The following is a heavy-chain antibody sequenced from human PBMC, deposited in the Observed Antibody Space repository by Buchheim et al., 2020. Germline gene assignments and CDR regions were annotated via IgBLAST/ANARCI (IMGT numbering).Heavy chain of an antibody. J-gene: IGHJ4*02. CDR3: ARDKGRIAARLGFDY. V-gene: IGHV4-34*01. Sequence: QVQLQQWGAGLLKPSETLSLTCAVYGGSFSGYYWSWIRQPPGNGLEWIGEINHSGSTNYNPSLKSRVTISVDTSKNQFSLKLSSVTAADTAVYYCARDKGRIAARLGFDYWGQGTL. D-gene: IGHD6-6*01. CDR1: GGSFSGYY. CDR2: INHSGST.